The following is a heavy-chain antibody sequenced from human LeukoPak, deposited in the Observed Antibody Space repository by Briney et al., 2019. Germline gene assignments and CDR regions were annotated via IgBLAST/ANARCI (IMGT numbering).Heavy chain of an antibody. CDR2: INPNSGGT. Sequence: ASVKVSCKASGYTFTGYYMHWVRQAPGQGLEWMGWINPNSGGTNYAQKFQGRVTMTRDTSISTAYMELSRLRSDDTAVYYCARGKWVLRPHLTAYWGQGTLVTVSS. J-gene: IGHJ4*02. CDR3: ARGKWVLRPHLTAY. V-gene: IGHV1-2*02. D-gene: IGHD2-8*01. CDR1: GYTFTGYY.